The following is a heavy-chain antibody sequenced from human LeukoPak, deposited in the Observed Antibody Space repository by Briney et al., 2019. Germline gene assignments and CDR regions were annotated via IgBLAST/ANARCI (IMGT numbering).Heavy chain of an antibody. CDR1: GFTFSVYY. D-gene: IGHD3-10*01. Sequence: GGSLRLSCAASGFTFSVYYMSWIRQAPGKGLEWVSYISSSGSTPYYADSVKGRFTISRDNAKNSLYLQMNSLRAEDTAVYYCARTYGSGSYSANDYWGQGTLVTVSS. CDR2: ISSSGSTP. J-gene: IGHJ4*02. V-gene: IGHV3-11*01. CDR3: ARTYGSGSYSANDY.